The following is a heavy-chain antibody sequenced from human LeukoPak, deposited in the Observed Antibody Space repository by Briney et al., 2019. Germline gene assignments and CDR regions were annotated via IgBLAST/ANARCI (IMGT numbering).Heavy chain of an antibody. J-gene: IGHJ4*02. CDR3: ARGHYYASGKIDY. Sequence: GRCLRLSCAASGFTFSTYPIHWVRQAPGKGLEWVAVISYDGTNKYFADSVKGRFAISRDNSKSTLYLQMNRLRPEDTALYYCARGHYYASGKIDYWGQGTLVTVSP. CDR1: GFTFSTYP. D-gene: IGHD3-10*01. CDR2: ISYDGTNK. V-gene: IGHV3-30*09.